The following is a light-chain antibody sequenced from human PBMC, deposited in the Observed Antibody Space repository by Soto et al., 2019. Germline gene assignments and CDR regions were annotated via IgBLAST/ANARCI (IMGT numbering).Light chain of an antibody. Sequence: QSVLTQPPSVSGAPGQRVTISCTGSSSNIGAGYDVHWYQQLPGTAPKLLIYGSTYRPSGVPDRFSGSKSGTSASLGITGLQVEDEADYYCQSYDSSLRGYVFGTGTKV. CDR1: SSNIGAGYD. J-gene: IGLJ1*01. V-gene: IGLV1-40*01. CDR3: QSYDSSLRGYV. CDR2: GST.